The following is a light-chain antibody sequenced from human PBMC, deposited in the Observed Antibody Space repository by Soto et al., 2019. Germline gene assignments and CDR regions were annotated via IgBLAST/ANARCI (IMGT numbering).Light chain of an antibody. J-gene: IGKJ1*01. Sequence: DIQMTQSPSSLSASVGDRVTITCRASQRISNYLNWYQQKPGKAPKLLIYAASSLQSGVPSRFSGSGSGTHFTLTISSLQPEDFATYYCQQSYSTPQTFGQGTTVEIK. CDR1: QRISNY. CDR2: AAS. CDR3: QQSYSTPQT. V-gene: IGKV1-39*01.